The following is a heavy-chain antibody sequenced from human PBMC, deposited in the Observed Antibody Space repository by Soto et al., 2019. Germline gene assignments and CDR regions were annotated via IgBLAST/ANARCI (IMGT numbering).Heavy chain of an antibody. D-gene: IGHD3-10*01. CDR1: GFTFSSYG. CDR2: ISYDGSNK. CDR3: AKDYYYGSGSYYNGIDY. Sequence: GGSLRLSCAASGFTFSSYGMHWVRQAPGKGLEWVAVISYDGSNKYYTDSVNGRFTISRDNSKNTLYLQMNSLRAEDTAVYYCAKDYYYGSGSYYNGIDYWGQGTLVTVSS. V-gene: IGHV3-30*18. J-gene: IGHJ4*02.